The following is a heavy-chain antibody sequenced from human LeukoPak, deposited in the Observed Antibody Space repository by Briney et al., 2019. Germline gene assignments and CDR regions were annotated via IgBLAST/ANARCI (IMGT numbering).Heavy chain of an antibody. CDR3: ARSRAVVTGRGFDY. CDR2: ISWNSGSV. D-gene: IGHD4-23*01. V-gene: IGHV3-9*01. Sequence: SGGSLSLSCAASGFTFYDYAMQGVRRATGEGLEGVSGISWNSGSVVCADSVKGRFTISRDSAKNSLYLQMNSLRAEDTAVYYCARSRAVVTGRGFDYWGQGTLVTVSS. J-gene: IGHJ4*02. CDR1: GFTFYDYA.